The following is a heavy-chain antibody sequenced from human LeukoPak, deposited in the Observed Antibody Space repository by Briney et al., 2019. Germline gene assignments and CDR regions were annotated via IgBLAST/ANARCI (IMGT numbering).Heavy chain of an antibody. Sequence: PSETLSLTCTVSGGSISSYYWSWIRQPPGKGLEWIGYIYYSRSTNYNPSLKSRVTISVDTSKNQFSLKLSSVTAADTAVYYCARAGDSSGWYGGVFDYWGQGTLVTVSS. CDR3: ARAGDSSGWYGGVFDY. CDR1: GGSISSYY. D-gene: IGHD6-19*01. J-gene: IGHJ4*02. V-gene: IGHV4-59*01. CDR2: IYYSRST.